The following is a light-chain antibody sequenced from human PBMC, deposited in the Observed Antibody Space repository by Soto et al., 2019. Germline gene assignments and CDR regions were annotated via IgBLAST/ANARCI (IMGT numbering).Light chain of an antibody. CDR2: DAY. Sequence: EVVLTQSPVTLSLSPGERATLSCRASQSFRGLLAWYQQKPGQAPRLLIYDAYNRATGIPPRFSGSGSVTDFPLTIITIQHEDFAVYHCQQYDKWHRTFGQGTKV. CDR1: QSFRGL. J-gene: IGKJ1*01. V-gene: IGKV3-11*01. CDR3: QQYDKWHRT.